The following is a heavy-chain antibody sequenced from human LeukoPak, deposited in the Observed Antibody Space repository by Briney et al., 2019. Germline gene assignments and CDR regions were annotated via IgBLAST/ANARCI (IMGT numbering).Heavy chain of an antibody. CDR2: ISWDGAST. V-gene: IGHV3-43D*03. CDR3: ARGSGSDYCSGGSCYSGGLDY. D-gene: IGHD2-15*01. J-gene: IGHJ4*02. CDR1: GFTFDDYA. Sequence: GGSLRLSCAASGFTFDDYAMHWVRQAPGKGLEWVSLISWDGASTYYADSVKGRFTNTRDNSKNSLYLQMNSLRAEDTALYYCARGSGSDYCSGGSCYSGGLDYWGQGTLVTVSS.